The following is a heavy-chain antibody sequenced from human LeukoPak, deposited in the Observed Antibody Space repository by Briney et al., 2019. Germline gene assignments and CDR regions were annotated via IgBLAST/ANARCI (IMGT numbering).Heavy chain of an antibody. CDR1: GGSISSYY. D-gene: IGHD3-3*01. CDR3: ASSYYDFWSGYYTDYYYYMDV. CDR2: IYYSGST. Sequence: PSETLSLTCTVSGGSISSYYWSWIRQPPGKGLEWIGYIYYSGSTNYNPSLKSRVTISLDTSKNQFSLRLSSVTAADTAVYYCASSYYDFWSGYYTDYYYYMDVWGKGTTVTVSS. J-gene: IGHJ6*03. V-gene: IGHV4-59*12.